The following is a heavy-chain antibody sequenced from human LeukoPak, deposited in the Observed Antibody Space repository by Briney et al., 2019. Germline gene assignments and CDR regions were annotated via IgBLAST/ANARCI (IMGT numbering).Heavy chain of an antibody. CDR1: GFTFSSYA. J-gene: IGHJ4*02. CDR2: ISSNGGST. D-gene: IGHD3-22*01. Sequence: PGGSLRLSCAASGFTFSSYAMHWVRQAPAKGLEYVSAISSNGGSTYYANSVKGRFTISRDNSKNTLYLQMGSLRAEDMAVYYCARDDYYDSSGYYQDYWGQGTLVTVSS. CDR3: ARDDYYDSSGYYQDY. V-gene: IGHV3-64*01.